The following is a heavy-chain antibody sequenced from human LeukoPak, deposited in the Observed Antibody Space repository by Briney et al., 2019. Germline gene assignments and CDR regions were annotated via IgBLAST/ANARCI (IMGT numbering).Heavy chain of an antibody. V-gene: IGHV4-61*02. D-gene: IGHD3-10*01. CDR1: GGSISSGSYY. CDR2: IYTSGST. J-gene: IGHJ6*03. Sequence: SETLSLTCTVSGGSISSGSYYWSWIRQPAGKGLEWIGRIYTSGSTNYNPSLKSRVTISVDTSKNQFSLKLSSVTAADTAVYYCARECWEGSGSYYYYYYYMDVWGKGTTVTISS. CDR3: ARECWEGSGSYYYYYYYMDV.